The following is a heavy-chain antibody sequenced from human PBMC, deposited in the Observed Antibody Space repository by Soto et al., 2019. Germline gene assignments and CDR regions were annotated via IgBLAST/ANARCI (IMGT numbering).Heavy chain of an antibody. V-gene: IGHV1-46*01. Sequence: QVQLVQSGAEVKKPGASVKVSCKASGDTFTDYYIHLVRQAPGQGLEWMGTVNPIGGHTTYAQHFLGRMTMTRDTSTSTLYMELPSLTSEDTAVYYCARGGHVVVVTAALDYWGQGTLVTVSS. CDR1: GDTFTDYY. J-gene: IGHJ4*02. CDR3: ARGGHVVVVTAALDY. CDR2: VNPIGGHT. D-gene: IGHD2-21*02.